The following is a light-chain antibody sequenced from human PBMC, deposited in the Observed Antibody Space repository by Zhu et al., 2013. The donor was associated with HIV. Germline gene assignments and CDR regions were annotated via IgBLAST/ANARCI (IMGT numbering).Light chain of an antibody. CDR3: QHYNNWPPWT. V-gene: IGKV3-15*01. CDR2: GAS. J-gene: IGKJ1*01. Sequence: DILMTQFPATLSVSPGERATVFCRASQSVRSNLAWYQQKPGQAPRLLIYGASTRATGIPARFRGTGSGTEFTLTVSSLQSDDVAVYYCQHYNNWPPWTFGQGTEVEV. CDR1: QSVRSN.